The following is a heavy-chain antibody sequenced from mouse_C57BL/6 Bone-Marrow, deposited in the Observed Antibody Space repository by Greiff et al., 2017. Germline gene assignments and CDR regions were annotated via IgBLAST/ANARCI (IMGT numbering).Heavy chain of an antibody. Sequence: VQLQESGAELARPGASVKLSCKASGYTFTSYGISWVKQRTGQGLEWIGEIYPRSGNTYYNEKFKGKATLTADKSSSTAYMELRSLTSEDSAVYFCARSVIFYAMDYWGQGTSVTVSS. J-gene: IGHJ4*01. V-gene: IGHV1-81*01. CDR2: IYPRSGNT. CDR1: GYTFTSYG. CDR3: ARSVIFYAMDY.